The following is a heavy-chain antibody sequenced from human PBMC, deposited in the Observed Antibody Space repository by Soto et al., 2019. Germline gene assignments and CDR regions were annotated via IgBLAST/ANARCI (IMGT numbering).Heavy chain of an antibody. Sequence: QVQLVQSGAEVKKPGASVKVSCKASGYTFPSYDINWVRQATGQGLEWMGWMNPNSGNTGFAQKVQCRVTMTRNTSISTAYMELSSPRSEDTAVYYCARGPQDILDHWGQGTLVTVSS. J-gene: IGHJ4*02. CDR3: ARGPQDILDH. D-gene: IGHD2-15*01. V-gene: IGHV1-8*01. CDR1: GYTFPSYD. CDR2: MNPNSGNT.